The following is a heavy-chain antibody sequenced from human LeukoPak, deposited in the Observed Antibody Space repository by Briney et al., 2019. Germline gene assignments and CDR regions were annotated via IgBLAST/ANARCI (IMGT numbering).Heavy chain of an antibody. V-gene: IGHV4-4*07. CDR3: ARELEVAAAGLYYYYYMDV. CDR2: IYASGST. Sequence: SETLSLACTVSGASISSYYWSWIRQPAGRGLEWIGRIYASGSTNYNPSLKSRVTMSVDTSKNQFSLKLSSVTAADTAVYYCARELEVAAAGLYYYYYMDVWGKGTTVTVSS. CDR1: GASISSYY. J-gene: IGHJ6*03. D-gene: IGHD6-13*01.